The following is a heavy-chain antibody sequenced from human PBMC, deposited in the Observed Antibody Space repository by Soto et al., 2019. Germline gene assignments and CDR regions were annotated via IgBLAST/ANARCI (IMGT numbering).Heavy chain of an antibody. CDR2: IYHSGST. Sequence: QLQLQESGSGLVKPSQTLSLTCAVSGGSISSGGYSWSWIRQPPGKGLEWIGYIYHSGSTYYNPSLKSRVTISVERSKNQFSLKLSSVTAADTAVYYCASGRNWNLENWFDPWGQGTLVTVSS. J-gene: IGHJ5*02. V-gene: IGHV4-30-2*01. D-gene: IGHD1-1*01. CDR1: GGSISSGGYS. CDR3: ASGRNWNLENWFDP.